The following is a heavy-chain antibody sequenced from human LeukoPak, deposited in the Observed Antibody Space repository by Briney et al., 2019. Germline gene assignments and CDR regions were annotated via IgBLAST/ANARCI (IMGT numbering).Heavy chain of an antibody. V-gene: IGHV1-24*01. J-gene: IGHJ6*02. D-gene: IGHD2-8*01. Sequence: ASVKVSCKVSGYTLTELSMHWVRQAPGKGLEWMGGFDPEDGETIYAQKFQGRVTMTEDTSTDTAYMELRGLRSDDTAVYFCARESLAGVKYYYGMDVWGQGTTVTASS. CDR1: GYTLTELS. CDR3: ARESLAGVKYYYGMDV. CDR2: FDPEDGET.